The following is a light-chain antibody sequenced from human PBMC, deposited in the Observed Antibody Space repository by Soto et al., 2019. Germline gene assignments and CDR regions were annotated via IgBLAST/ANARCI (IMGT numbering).Light chain of an antibody. J-gene: IGKJ1*01. CDR1: QGIRDD. CDR3: QQYYSYPWT. V-gene: IGKV1-13*02. CDR2: DAS. Sequence: AIQMTQSPSSLSASVGDRVTITCRASQGIRDDLGWYQQKPGKAPKLLIYDASTLQSGVPSRFSGSGSGTDFTLTISCLQSEDFATYYCQQYYSYPWTFGQGTKVDIK.